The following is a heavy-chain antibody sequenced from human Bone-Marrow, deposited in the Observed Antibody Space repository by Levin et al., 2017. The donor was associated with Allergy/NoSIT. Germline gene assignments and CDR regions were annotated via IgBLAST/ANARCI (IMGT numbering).Heavy chain of an antibody. CDR1: GDSLTGRY. D-gene: IGHD1-1*01. Sequence: SETLSLTCTVSGDSLTGRYWNWIRQAPGKTLEWIGSVYYRGDANYNPSLKSRVTISADTSKNQISLRLNSVSAADTAVYYCARIGAFTGTNDAFDIWGRGAMVTVSS. J-gene: IGHJ3*02. V-gene: IGHV4-59*11. CDR3: ARIGAFTGTNDAFDI. CDR2: VYYRGDA.